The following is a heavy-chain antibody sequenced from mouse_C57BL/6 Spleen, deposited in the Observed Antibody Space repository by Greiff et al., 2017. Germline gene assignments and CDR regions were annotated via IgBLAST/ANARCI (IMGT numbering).Heavy chain of an antibody. V-gene: IGHV1-20*01. J-gene: IGHJ1*03. Sequence: EVQLQQSGPELVKPGDSVKISCKASGYSFTGSFMNWVMQSHGKSLEWIGRIYPYNGDTFCNQKFKGKATLTVAQSSSTAPMELRSLTSEDSAIYYCARSSEMTTVDLWRTPTTVTVAS. D-gene: IGHD2-4*01. CDR1: GYSFTGSF. CDR3: ARSSEMTTVDL. CDR2: IYPYNGDT.